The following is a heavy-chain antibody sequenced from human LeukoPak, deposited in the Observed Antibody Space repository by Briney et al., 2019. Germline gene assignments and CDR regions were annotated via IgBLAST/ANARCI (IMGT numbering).Heavy chain of an antibody. V-gene: IGHV2-5*01. CDR3: AHRRPICSSTSCYPPDFDY. Sequence: SGPTLVKPTQTLTLTCTFSGFSLSTSGVGVGWIRQPPGKALEWLALIYWNDDKRYSPSLKSRLTITKDTSKNQVVLTMTNTDPVDTATYYCAHRRPICSSTSCYPPDFDYWGQGTLVTVSS. D-gene: IGHD2-2*01. CDR2: IYWNDDK. J-gene: IGHJ4*02. CDR1: GFSLSTSGVG.